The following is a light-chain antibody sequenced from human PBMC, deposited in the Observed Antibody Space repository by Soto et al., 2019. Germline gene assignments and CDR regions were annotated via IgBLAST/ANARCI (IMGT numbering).Light chain of an antibody. CDR2: DAS. CDR1: QDVSNY. J-gene: IGKJ1*01. CDR3: QQYDNLPLT. V-gene: IGKV1-33*01. Sequence: DIQMTQSPSSLSASVGDRVTITCQASQDVSNYLNWCQQKPGKAPKLLIYDASNLETGVPSRFSGRGSGTDFTFTISSLQPEDIATYYCQQYDNLPLTFGQGTKVEIK.